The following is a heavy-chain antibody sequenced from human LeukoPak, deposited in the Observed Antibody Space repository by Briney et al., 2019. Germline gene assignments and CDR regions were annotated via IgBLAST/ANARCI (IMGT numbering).Heavy chain of an antibody. Sequence: GGSLRLSCSASGFTFSSYAMHWVRQAPGKGLEYVSTISSDGGSTYYADSVKGRFIISRDNSKKTLYLQMSSLRAEDTAAYYCVKDQWYSNGWYIFDYWGQGTLVTVSP. CDR2: ISSDGGST. CDR1: GFTFSSYA. CDR3: VKDQWYSNGWYIFDY. J-gene: IGHJ4*01. V-gene: IGHV3-64D*08. D-gene: IGHD6-19*01.